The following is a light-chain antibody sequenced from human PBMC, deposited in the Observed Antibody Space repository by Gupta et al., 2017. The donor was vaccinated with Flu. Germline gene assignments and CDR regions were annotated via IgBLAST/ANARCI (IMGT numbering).Light chain of an antibody. J-gene: IGKJ1*01. CDR2: KVS. CDR3: MQGTHWPPWT. CDR1: QSLVYSDGNTY. Sequence: DVVMTQSLLSLPVTLGQPASIPCRSSQSLVYSDGNTYLNWFQQRPGQSPRRLIYKVSNRDSGVPDRISGSGAGTDFTLKISRVEAEDVGVYYCMQGTHWPPWTFGQGTKVEIK. V-gene: IGKV2-30*01.